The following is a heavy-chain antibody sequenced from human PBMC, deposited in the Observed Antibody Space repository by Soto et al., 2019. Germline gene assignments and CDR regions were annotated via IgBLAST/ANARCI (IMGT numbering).Heavy chain of an antibody. CDR2: IYYSGST. V-gene: IGHV4-31*03. J-gene: IGHJ5*02. CDR3: ARGHSSGWYYYWFDP. D-gene: IGHD6-19*01. CDR1: GGSISSGGYY. Sequence: SETLSLTCTVSGGSISSGGYYWSWIRQHPGKGLEWIGYIYYSGSTYYNPSLKSRVTISVDTSKNQFSLKLSSVTAADTAVYYCARGHSSGWYYYWFDPWGQGTLVTVSS.